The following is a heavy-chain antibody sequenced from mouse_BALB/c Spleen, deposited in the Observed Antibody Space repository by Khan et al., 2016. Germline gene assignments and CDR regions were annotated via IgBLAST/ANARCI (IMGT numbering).Heavy chain of an antibody. J-gene: IGHJ2*01. Sequence: EVQLQESGPSLVKPSQTLSLTCSVTGDSITSGYWNWIRQFPGNKLEYMGYISYSGSTYYNPSLKSRISITRDTSKNQYYLQLSSVTTEDTATYDCARDGTMITTTGFDDWGQGTTLAVSS. CDR2: ISYSGST. D-gene: IGHD2-4*01. V-gene: IGHV3-8*02. CDR1: GDSITSGY. CDR3: ARDGTMITTTGFDD.